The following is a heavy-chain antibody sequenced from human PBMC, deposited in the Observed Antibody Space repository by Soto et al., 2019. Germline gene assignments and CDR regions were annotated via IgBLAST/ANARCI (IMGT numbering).Heavy chain of an antibody. CDR1: GFTFRNSW. CDR2: IKSKTVGGTT. V-gene: IGHV3-15*01. J-gene: IGHJ4*01. Sequence: PGGSLRRAFAASGFTFRNSWMSWVRQAPGKVLEWGGRIKSKTVGGTTDYAATVKGRFTISIDDSKNTLYLKMNSLKTEDTAVYYCPTVGYYYDTSVYLDYWGHATLDNVSS. D-gene: IGHD3-22*01. CDR3: PTVGYYYDTSVYLDY.